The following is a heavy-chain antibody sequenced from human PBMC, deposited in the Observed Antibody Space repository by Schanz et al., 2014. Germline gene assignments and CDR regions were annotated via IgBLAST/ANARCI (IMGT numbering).Heavy chain of an antibody. CDR3: AKDCPSDYGDHCFDF. CDR1: GFTFSSYA. J-gene: IGHJ4*02. Sequence: EVQVLESGGGLVQPGGSLRLSCAASGFTFSSYAMSWVRQAPGKGLEWVSTISNSGSSTYYADSVKGRFTISRDNSKNTLYLQMNSLRAEDTAVYYCAKDCPSDYGDHCFDFWGQGTLVTVSS. V-gene: IGHV3-23*01. D-gene: IGHD4-17*01. CDR2: ISNSGSST.